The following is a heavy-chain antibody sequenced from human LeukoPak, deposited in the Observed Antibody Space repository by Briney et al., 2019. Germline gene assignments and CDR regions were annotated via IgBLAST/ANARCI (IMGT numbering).Heavy chain of an antibody. CDR3: ARDRWITMVPNFDY. Sequence: GGSLRLSCAASEFTFSSYAMSWVRQAPGKGLEWVSAISGSGGSTYYADSVKGRFTISRDNPKNTLYLQMNSLRAEDTAVYYCARDRWITMVPNFDYWGQGTLVTVSS. D-gene: IGHD3-10*01. CDR2: ISGSGGST. V-gene: IGHV3-23*01. J-gene: IGHJ4*02. CDR1: EFTFSSYA.